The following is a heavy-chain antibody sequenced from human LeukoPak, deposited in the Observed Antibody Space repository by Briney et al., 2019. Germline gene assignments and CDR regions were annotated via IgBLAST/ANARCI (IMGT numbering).Heavy chain of an antibody. J-gene: IGHJ4*02. CDR2: FDPEDGET. CDR1: GYTLTELS. CDR3: ARANSGSYYYYFDY. Sequence: ASVKVSCKVSGYTLTELSMHWVRQAPGKGLEWMGGFDPEDGETIYAQKFQGRVTMTEDTSTDTAYMELSRLRSDDTAVYYCARANSGSYYYYFDYWGQGTLVTVSS. V-gene: IGHV1-24*01. D-gene: IGHD1-26*01.